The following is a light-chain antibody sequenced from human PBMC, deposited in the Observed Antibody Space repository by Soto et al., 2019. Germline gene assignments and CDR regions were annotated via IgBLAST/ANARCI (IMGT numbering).Light chain of an antibody. J-gene: IGKJ1*01. V-gene: IGKV2-30*01. CDR1: QGLVYSDGYTY. CDR2: KIS. CDR3: MQGTHWPWT. Sequence: DVVMTQSPLSLPVTLGQPASISCRSTQGLVYSDGYTYLNWFHQRPGQSPRRLIYKISNRDSGVPDRFSGSGSGTDFTLTISRVEAEDVGVYYCMQGTHWPWTFGQGTKVEIK.